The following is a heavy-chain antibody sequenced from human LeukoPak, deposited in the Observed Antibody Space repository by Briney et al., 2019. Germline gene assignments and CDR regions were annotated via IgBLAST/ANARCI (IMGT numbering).Heavy chain of an antibody. V-gene: IGHV4-39*01. CDR1: GGSISSSSYY. J-gene: IGHJ5*02. D-gene: IGHD6-6*01. CDR3: ARHSRLAARRWFDP. CDR2: IYYSGST. Sequence: SETLSLTCTVSGGSISSSSYYWGWIRQPPGKGLEWIGSIYYSGSTYYNPSLKSRVTISVDTSKNQFSLKLSSVTAADTAVYYCARHSRLAARRWFDPWGQGTLVTVSS.